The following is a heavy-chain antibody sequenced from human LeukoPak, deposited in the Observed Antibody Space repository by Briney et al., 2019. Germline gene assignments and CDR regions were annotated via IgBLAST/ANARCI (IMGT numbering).Heavy chain of an antibody. J-gene: IGHJ4*02. D-gene: IGHD3-10*01. Sequence: GGSLRLSCAASGFTFSSYGMHWVRQAPGKGLEWVAFIRYDGGNKYYVDSVKGRFTISKDNSKNTLYLQMNSLRAEDTAVYYCAKSASYGSGSWYYFDYWGQGTLVTVSS. CDR2: IRYDGGNK. V-gene: IGHV3-30*02. CDR1: GFTFSSYG. CDR3: AKSASYGSGSWYYFDY.